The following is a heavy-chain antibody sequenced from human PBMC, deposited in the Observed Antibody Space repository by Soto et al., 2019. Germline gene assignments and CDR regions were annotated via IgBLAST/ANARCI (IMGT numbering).Heavy chain of an antibody. D-gene: IGHD3-3*01. Sequence: SETLSLTCAVYGGSFSGYYWSWIRQPPGKGLEWIGEINHSGSTNYNPSLKSRVTIAVDTSKNQFSLKLSSVTAADTAVYYCARRRLRITIFGVVIRSPDYFDYWGQGTLVTV. CDR3: ARRRLRITIFGVVIRSPDYFDY. CDR2: INHSGST. CDR1: GGSFSGYY. V-gene: IGHV4-34*01. J-gene: IGHJ4*02.